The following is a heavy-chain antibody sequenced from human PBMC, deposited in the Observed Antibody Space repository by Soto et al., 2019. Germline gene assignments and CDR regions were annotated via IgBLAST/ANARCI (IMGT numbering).Heavy chain of an antibody. CDR3: ARQSTYYYGSGSSMLDY. Sequence: SETLSLTCTVSGGSISSYYWSWIRQPPGKGLEWIGYIYYSGSTNYNPSLKSRVTISVDKSKNQFSLKLSPVTAADTAVYYCARQSTYYYGSGSSMLDYWGQGTLVTVSS. CDR2: IYYSGST. V-gene: IGHV4-59*08. J-gene: IGHJ4*02. CDR1: GGSISSYY. D-gene: IGHD3-10*01.